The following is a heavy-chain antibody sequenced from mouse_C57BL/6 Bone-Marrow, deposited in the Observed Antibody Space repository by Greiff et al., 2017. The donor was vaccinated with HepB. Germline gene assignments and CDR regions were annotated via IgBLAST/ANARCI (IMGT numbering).Heavy chain of an antibody. J-gene: IGHJ3*01. CDR1: GFSFTSYG. CDR2: IWRGGST. CDR3: ATNYWAWFAY. D-gene: IGHD4-1*01. Sequence: QVQLQQSGPGLVQPSQSLYITCTVSGFSFTSYGVHWVRQSPGKGLEWLGEIWRGGSTDYNAAFMSRLSITKDNTKSQVFYKMNSLQADDTAIYYCATNYWAWFAYWGQGTLVTVSA. V-gene: IGHV2-5*01.